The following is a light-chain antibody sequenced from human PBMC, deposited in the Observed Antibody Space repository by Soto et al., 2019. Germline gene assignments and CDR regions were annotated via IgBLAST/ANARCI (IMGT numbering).Light chain of an antibody. J-gene: IGKJ3*01. Sequence: DIVMTQSPLSLPVTPGEPASISCRSSQSLLHSNGYTYLDWYLQKPGQSPQLLIYWGSKRASGVPDGFSGSGSGTDFTLKISRVEAEDVGVYYCMQALQTPLTFGPGTKVDIK. CDR3: MQALQTPLT. CDR2: WGS. CDR1: QSLLHSNGYTY. V-gene: IGKV2-28*01.